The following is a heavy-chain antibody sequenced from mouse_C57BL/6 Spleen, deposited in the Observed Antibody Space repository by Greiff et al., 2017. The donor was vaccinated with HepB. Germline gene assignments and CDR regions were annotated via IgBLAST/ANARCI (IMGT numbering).Heavy chain of an antibody. V-gene: IGHV5-16*01. CDR1: GFTFSDYY. CDR2: INYDGSST. J-gene: IGHJ2*01. Sequence: EVQRVESEGGLVQPGSSMKLSCTASGFTFSDYYMAWVRQVPEKGLEWVANINYDGSSTYYLDSLKSRFIISRDNAKNILYLQMSSLKSEDTATYYCARDGGRYFDYWGQGTTLTVSS. CDR3: ARDGGRYFDY.